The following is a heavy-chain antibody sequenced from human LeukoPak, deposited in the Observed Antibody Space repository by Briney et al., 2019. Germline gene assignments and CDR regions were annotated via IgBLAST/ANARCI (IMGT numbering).Heavy chain of an antibody. J-gene: IGHJ6*03. V-gene: IGHV3-21*01. D-gene: IGHD3-3*01. CDR3: ARGVTIFGVVVPGDYMDV. CDR2: ISSSSSYI. CDR1: GFTLSSYS. Sequence: GGSLRLSCAASGFTLSSYSMNWVRQAPGKGLEWVSSISSSSSYIYYADSVKGRFTISRDNAKNSLYLQMNSLRAEDTAVYYCARGVTIFGVVVPGDYMDVWGKGTTVTVSS.